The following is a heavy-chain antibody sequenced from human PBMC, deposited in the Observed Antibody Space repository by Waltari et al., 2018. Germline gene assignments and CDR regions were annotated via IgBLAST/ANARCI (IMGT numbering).Heavy chain of an antibody. J-gene: IGHJ6*03. D-gene: IGHD3-16*01. CDR3: ARVGGYYYYYMDV. CDR1: GFNFGSYE. Sequence: EVQLVESGGGLEQLGGSLRLSCAGSGFNFGSYEMLWVRRAPGKGLEWVSSIDTSDRSIYYADSVRGRFTISRDNAKNSLYLHMNNLRAEDTAVYYCARVGGYYYYYMDVWGKGTTVTVSS. CDR2: IDTSDRSI. V-gene: IGHV3-48*03.